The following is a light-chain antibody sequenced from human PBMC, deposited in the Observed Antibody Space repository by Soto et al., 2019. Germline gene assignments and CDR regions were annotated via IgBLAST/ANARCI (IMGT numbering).Light chain of an antibody. V-gene: IGLV1-40*01. CDR3: QSYDSRLTNAV. Sequence: QSVLTQPPSVSGAPGQTITISCTGSSSNIGAGYDVHWYQQLPGRAPKLLIYGNNNRPSGVPDRFSGSKSGTSVSLAITGIRGEDEADDHCQSYDSRLTNAVFGGGTKLPVL. J-gene: IGLJ2*01. CDR1: SSNIGAGYD. CDR2: GNN.